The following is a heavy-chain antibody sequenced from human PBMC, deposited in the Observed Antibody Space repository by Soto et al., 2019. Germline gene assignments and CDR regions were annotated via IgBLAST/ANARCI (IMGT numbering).Heavy chain of an antibody. CDR1: GFTFSNAW. CDR2: IKSKTDGGTT. J-gene: IGHJ2*01. V-gene: IGHV3-15*01. Sequence: EVQLVESGGGLVKPGGSLRLSCAASGFTFSNAWMSWVRQAPGKGLEWVGRIKSKTDGGTTDYAAPVKGRFTISRDDSKNTLYLQMNSLKTEATAVYYCNTDKEGGYYDILPGYYTDWYFDIWGRGTLVTVSS. CDR3: NTDKEGGYYDILPGYYTDWYFDI. D-gene: IGHD3-9*01.